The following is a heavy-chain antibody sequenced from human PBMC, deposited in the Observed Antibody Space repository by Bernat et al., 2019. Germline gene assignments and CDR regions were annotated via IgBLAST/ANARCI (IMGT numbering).Heavy chain of an antibody. Sequence: QVQLVQSGAEVKKPGASVKVSCKASGYTFTGYYMHWVRQAPGQGLEWMGWINPNSGGTNYAQKFQGRVTITADESTSTAYMELSSLRSEDTAVYYCARGGRLGLWWYFDLWGRGTLVTVSS. CDR3: ARGGRLGLWWYFDL. V-gene: IGHV1-2*02. CDR1: GYTFTGYY. CDR2: INPNSGGT. J-gene: IGHJ2*01. D-gene: IGHD7-27*01.